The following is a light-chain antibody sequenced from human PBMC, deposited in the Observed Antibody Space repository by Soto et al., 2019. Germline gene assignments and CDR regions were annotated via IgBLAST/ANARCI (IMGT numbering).Light chain of an antibody. J-gene: IGKJ1*01. CDR1: QSVQSN. V-gene: IGKV3-15*01. CDR2: DAS. Sequence: EIVLTQSPATPSVSPGERGTLSCRASQSVQSNLAWYQQKPGQAPRLLIYDASTRATGIPARFSGSGSGTNFTLAISSLQSEDFAVYYCQQYAYWPETFGQGTKVDI. CDR3: QQYAYWPET.